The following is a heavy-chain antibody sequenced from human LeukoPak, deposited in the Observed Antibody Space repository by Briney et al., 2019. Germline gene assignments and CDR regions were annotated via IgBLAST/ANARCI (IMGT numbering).Heavy chain of an antibody. D-gene: IGHD3-9*01. V-gene: IGHV1-18*01. CDR2: ISAYNGNT. Sequence: ASVKVSCKASGYTFTSYGISWVRQAPGQGLEWMGWISAYNGNTNYAQKLQGRVTMTTDTSTSTAYMELRSLRSDDTAVYYCASSLTGSRGALYGMDVWGQGTTVTVSS. J-gene: IGHJ6*02. CDR3: ASSLTGSRGALYGMDV. CDR1: GYTFTSYG.